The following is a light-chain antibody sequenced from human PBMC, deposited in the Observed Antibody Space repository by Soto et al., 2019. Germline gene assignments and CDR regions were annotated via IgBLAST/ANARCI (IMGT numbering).Light chain of an antibody. CDR3: CSYTTSNTRQIV. Sequence: QSVLTQPASVSGSPGQSITLSCTGTSSDVGGYNYVSWYQQHPGKAPKFMIYDVSNRPSGVSNLFSGSKSGNTASLTISWLQAEDEADYYCCSYTTSNTRQIVFGTGTKVTVL. J-gene: IGLJ1*01. CDR1: SSDVGGYNY. CDR2: DVS. V-gene: IGLV2-14*01.